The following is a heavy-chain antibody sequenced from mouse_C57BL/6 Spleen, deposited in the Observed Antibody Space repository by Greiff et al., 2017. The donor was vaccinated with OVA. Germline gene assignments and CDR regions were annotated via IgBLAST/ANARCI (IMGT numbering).Heavy chain of an antibody. J-gene: IGHJ4*01. CDR3: AREGGRYAIDY. V-gene: IGHV1-53*01. Sequence: VQLQQPGTELVKPGASVKLSCKASGYTFTSYWMHWVKQRPGQGLEWIGDINPSNGGTNYNEKFKRKATLTVDKSSSTAYMQLSSLTSEDSAVYYCAREGGRYAIDYWGQGTSVTVSS. CDR1: GYTFTSYW. CDR2: INPSNGGT.